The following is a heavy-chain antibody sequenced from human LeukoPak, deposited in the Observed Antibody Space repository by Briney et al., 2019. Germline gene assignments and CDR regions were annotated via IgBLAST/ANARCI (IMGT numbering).Heavy chain of an antibody. CDR2: INSDGSST. D-gene: IGHD2-2*01. CDR1: GFTFSSYW. J-gene: IGHJ4*02. Sequence: GGSLRLSCAASGFTFSSYWMHWVRQAPGKGLVWVSRINSDGSSTSYADSVKGRFTISRDNAKNTLYLQMNSMRAEDTAVYYCARGGYCSSTSCTEYYFDYWGQGTLVTVSS. V-gene: IGHV3-74*01. CDR3: ARGGYCSSTSCTEYYFDY.